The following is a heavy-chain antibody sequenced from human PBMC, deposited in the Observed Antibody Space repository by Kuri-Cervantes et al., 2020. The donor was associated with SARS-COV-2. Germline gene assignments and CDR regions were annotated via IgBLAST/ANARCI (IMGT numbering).Heavy chain of an antibody. D-gene: IGHD1-26*01. V-gene: IGHV4-34*01. CDR1: SGSFSGNN. CDR2: INHSGST. CDR3: ARNPTGEGIVGARSDY. Sequence: ESLKISCAVHSGSFSGNNWTCIRQPPGKGLEWIGEINHSGSTNYNPSLKSRVTIPVDTSKNQFSLKLSSVTAADTAVYYCARNPTGEGIVGARSDYWGQGTLVTVSS. J-gene: IGHJ4*02.